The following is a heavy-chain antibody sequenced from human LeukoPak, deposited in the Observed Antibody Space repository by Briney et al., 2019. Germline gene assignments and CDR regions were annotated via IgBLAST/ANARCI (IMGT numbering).Heavy chain of an antibody. J-gene: IGHJ4*02. V-gene: IGHV3-30*18. D-gene: IGHD3-10*01. CDR1: GFTFSSYG. CDR2: ISYDGSNK. CDR3: AKNLPPYYYGSGSLDY. Sequence: PGGSLRLSCAASGFTFSSYGMHWVRQAPGKGLEWVAVISYDGSNKYCADSVKGRFTISRDNSKNTLYLQMNSLRAEDTAVYYCAKNLPPYYYGSGSLDYWGQGTLVTVSS.